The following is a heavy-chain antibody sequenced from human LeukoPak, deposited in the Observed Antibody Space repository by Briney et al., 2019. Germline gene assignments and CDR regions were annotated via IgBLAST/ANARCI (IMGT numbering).Heavy chain of an antibody. CDR3: ARESYYYDSSGYYSLDY. J-gene: IGHJ4*02. Sequence: GGSLRLSCAASGFTFSSYSMNWIRQAPGKGLEWVSSISSSSSYIYYADSVKGRFTISRDNAKNSLYLQMNSLRAEDTAVYYCARESYYYDSSGYYSLDYWGQGTLVTVSS. V-gene: IGHV3-21*01. D-gene: IGHD3-22*01. CDR1: GFTFSSYS. CDR2: ISSSSSYI.